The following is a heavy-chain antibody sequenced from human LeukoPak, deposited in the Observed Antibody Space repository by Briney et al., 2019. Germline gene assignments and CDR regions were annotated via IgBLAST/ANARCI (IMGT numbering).Heavy chain of an antibody. D-gene: IGHD3-10*01. J-gene: IGHJ4*02. CDR3: AKAKRAIGFGPLDY. CDR2: ISCDGGST. V-gene: IGHV3-43*01. Sequence: PGGSLRLSCAASGFTFDDYTMHWVRQAPGKGLEWVSLISCDGGSTYYADSVKGRFTISRDNSKSSLYLQMNSLRTEDTALYYCAKAKRAIGFGPLDYWGQGTLVTVSS. CDR1: GFTFDDYT.